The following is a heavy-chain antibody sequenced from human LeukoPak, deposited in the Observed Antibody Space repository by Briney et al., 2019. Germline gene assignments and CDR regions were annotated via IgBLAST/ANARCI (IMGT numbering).Heavy chain of an antibody. J-gene: IGHJ6*02. CDR3: ARVDARRGYYYYYGMDV. V-gene: IGHV1-2*02. Sequence: ASVKVSCKASGYTFTGYYMHWVRQAPGQGLVWMGWINPNSGGTNYAQKFQGRVTMTRDTSISTAYMELSRLRSDDTAVYYCARVDARRGYYYYYGMDVWGQGTTVTVSS. CDR2: INPNSGGT. CDR1: GYTFTGYY. D-gene: IGHD1-14*01.